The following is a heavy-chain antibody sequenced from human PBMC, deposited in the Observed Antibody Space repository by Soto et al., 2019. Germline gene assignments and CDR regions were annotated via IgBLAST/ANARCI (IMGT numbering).Heavy chain of an antibody. CDR2: ISGSGGST. V-gene: IGHV3-23*01. CDR1: GFTFSSYA. CDR3: AKEFYITGTTLGLFDY. J-gene: IGHJ4*02. Sequence: GGSLRLSCAASGFTFSSYAMSWVRQAPGKGLEWVSAISGSGGSTYYADSVKGRFTISRDNSKNTLYLQMNSLGAEDTAVYYCAKEFYITGTTLGLFDYWGQGTLVTVSS. D-gene: IGHD1-7*01.